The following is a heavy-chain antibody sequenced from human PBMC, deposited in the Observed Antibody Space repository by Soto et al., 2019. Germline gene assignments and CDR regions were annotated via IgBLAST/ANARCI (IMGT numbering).Heavy chain of an antibody. V-gene: IGHV1-69*06. D-gene: IGHD3-9*01. CDR1: GGTFSSYA. Sequence: SVKVSCKASGGTFSSYAISWVRQAPGQGLEWMGGIIPIFGTANYAQKFQGRVTITADKSTSTAYMELSSLRSEDTAVYYCARAVNFAWLLNPNYYYYGMDVWGQGTTATVS. CDR2: IIPIFGTA. J-gene: IGHJ6*02. CDR3: ARAVNFAWLLNPNYYYYGMDV.